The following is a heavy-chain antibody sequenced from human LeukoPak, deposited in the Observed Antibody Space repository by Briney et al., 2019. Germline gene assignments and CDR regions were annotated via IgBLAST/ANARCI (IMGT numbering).Heavy chain of an antibody. CDR1: GYTFTSYY. V-gene: IGHV1-46*01. Sequence: ASVKVSCKASGYTFTSYYMYWVRQAPGQGLEWMGIINPSGDNTNYAQKFQGRVTMTRDMSTTTVYMELSSLRSEDTAVYYCAIRGYSGYDWKGHYYYYMDVWGKGTTVTVSS. J-gene: IGHJ6*03. CDR3: AIRGYSGYDWKGHYYYYMDV. CDR2: INPSGDNT. D-gene: IGHD5-12*01.